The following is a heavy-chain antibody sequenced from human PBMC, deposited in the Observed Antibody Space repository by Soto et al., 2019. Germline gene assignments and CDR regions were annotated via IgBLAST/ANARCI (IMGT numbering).Heavy chain of an antibody. CDR2: SSGSGGST. Sequence: EVQLLESGGGLVQPGGSLRLSCAASGFTFSSYAISWVRQAPGKGLEWVSASSGSGGSTYYADSVKGRFTISRDNSKNTMYLQIDRVRAEDTAVYYCAKESAMVRVVITSWCFDLWGRGNRVTVSS. J-gene: IGHJ2*01. CDR3: AKESAMVRVVITSWCFDL. CDR1: GFTFSSYA. D-gene: IGHD3-10*01. V-gene: IGHV3-23*01.